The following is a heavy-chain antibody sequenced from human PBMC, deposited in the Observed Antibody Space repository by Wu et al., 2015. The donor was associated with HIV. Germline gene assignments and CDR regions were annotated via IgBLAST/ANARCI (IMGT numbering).Heavy chain of an antibody. CDR3: AAEPLRFPRVGWVDT. Sequence: QVQLVQSGAEVKKPGSSVKVSCKASGGTFSSYAISWVRQAPGQGLEWMGGIIPIFGTANYAQKFQGRVTITTDESTSTAYMELNSLTSEDTALYYCAAEPLRFPRVGWVDTWGQGTLVSVSS. J-gene: IGHJ5*02. V-gene: IGHV1-69*05. CDR1: GGTFSSYA. D-gene: IGHD1-14*01. CDR2: IIPIFGTA.